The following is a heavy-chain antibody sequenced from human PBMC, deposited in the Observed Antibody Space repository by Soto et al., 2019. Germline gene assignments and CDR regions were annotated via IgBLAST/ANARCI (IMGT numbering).Heavy chain of an antibody. J-gene: IGHJ2*01. CDR2: IIPIFGTV. D-gene: IGHD5-12*01. CDR1: GGTFINYP. Sequence: QVQLVQSGAEVKKPGSSVKVSCKASGGTFINYPVSWVRQAPGQGLEWMGGIIPIFGTVNYEQKFQGRLTITADESPSTAYMELSSLRSEDTAVYYCARGNHRWLQLWYFDLWGRGTLVTVSS. CDR3: ARGNHRWLQLWYFDL. V-gene: IGHV1-69*12.